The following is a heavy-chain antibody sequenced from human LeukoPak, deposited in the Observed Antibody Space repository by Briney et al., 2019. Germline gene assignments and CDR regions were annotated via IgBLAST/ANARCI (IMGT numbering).Heavy chain of an antibody. Sequence: GASVKVSCKASGYTFTSYDINWVRQATGQGLEWMGWVNPNSGHTSYAQKFQGRVTMTRNTSISTAYMELSRLRSDDTAVYYCARQIVSGSMGCDFWGQGTLVTVSS. CDR3: ARQIVSGSMGCDF. J-gene: IGHJ4*02. V-gene: IGHV1-8*01. D-gene: IGHD2-21*01. CDR1: GYTFTSYD. CDR2: VNPNSGHT.